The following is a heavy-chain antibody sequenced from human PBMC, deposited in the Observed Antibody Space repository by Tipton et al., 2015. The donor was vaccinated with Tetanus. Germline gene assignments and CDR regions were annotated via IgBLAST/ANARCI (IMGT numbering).Heavy chain of an antibody. J-gene: IGHJ4*02. CDR1: GGSIISGGYY. V-gene: IGHV4-31*03. CDR2: LYSSGST. Sequence: TLSLTCTVSGGSIISGGYYWSWIRQHPGKGLEWIGDLYSSGSTYYNPSLKSRLTISVDTSKNQFSLNLNSVTAADAAVYYCAKDQARGARGWNYFDCWGQGTLVTVSS. CDR3: AKDQARGARGWNYFDC. D-gene: IGHD1-26*01.